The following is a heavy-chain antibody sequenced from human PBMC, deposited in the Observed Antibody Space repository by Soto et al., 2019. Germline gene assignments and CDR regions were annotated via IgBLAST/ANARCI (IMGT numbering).Heavy chain of an antibody. V-gene: IGHV1-45*02. CDR2: ITPFNGNT. D-gene: IGHD2-15*01. Sequence: GASVKVSCKASGYTFTYRYLHWVRQAPGQALEWMGWITPFNGNTNYAQKFQDRVTITRDRSMSTAYMELSSLRSEDTAMYYCASAVVVVAATPGSAFDIWGQGTIVTVSS. CDR3: ASAVVVVAATPGSAFDI. J-gene: IGHJ3*02. CDR1: GYTFTYRY.